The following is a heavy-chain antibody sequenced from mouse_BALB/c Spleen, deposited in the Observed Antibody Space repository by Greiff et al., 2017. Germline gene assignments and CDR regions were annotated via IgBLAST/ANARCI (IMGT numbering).Heavy chain of an antibody. D-gene: IGHD1-1*02. J-gene: IGHJ3*01. Sequence: EVQRVESGGGLVQPGGSLKLSCAASGFTFSSYGMSWVRQTPDKRLELVATINSNGGSTYYPDSVKGRFTISRDNAKNTLYLQMSSLKSEDTAMYYCARDGYGFAYWGQGTLVTVSA. CDR3: ARDGYGFAY. CDR1: GFTFSSYG. V-gene: IGHV5-6-3*01. CDR2: INSNGGST.